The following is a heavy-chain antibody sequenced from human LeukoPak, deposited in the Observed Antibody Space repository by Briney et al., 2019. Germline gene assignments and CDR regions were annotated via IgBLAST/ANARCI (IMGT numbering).Heavy chain of an antibody. J-gene: IGHJ4*02. D-gene: IGHD3-22*01. CDR1: GGTFSSYA. V-gene: IGHV1-69*04. CDR3: ARDGGDYHDSSGYFS. Sequence: GASVKVSCKASGGTFSSYAISWMRQAPGQGLEWMGRIIPILGIANYAQRFQGRVTITADKSTSTAYMELSSLRSEDTAVYYCARDGGDYHDSSGYFSWGQGTLVTVSS. CDR2: IIPILGIA.